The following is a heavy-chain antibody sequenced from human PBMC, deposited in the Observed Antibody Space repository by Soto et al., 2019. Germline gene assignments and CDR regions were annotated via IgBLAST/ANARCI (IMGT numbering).Heavy chain of an antibody. J-gene: IGHJ4*02. D-gene: IGHD1-26*01. V-gene: IGHV4-4*02. CDR3: ARGIVGARRPTPFDY. CDR2: IYHSGST. Sequence: QVQLQESGPGLVKPSGTLSLTCAVSGGSISSSNWWSWVRQPPGKGLEWIGEIYHSGSTNYNPSLKGRITITVDKSKNQFSLKLSSVTAADTAVYYCARGIVGARRPTPFDYWGQGTLVTVSS. CDR1: GGSISSSNW.